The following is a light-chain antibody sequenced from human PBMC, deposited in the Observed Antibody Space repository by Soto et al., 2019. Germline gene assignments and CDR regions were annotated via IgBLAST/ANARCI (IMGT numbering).Light chain of an antibody. CDR2: DVT. V-gene: IGLV2-14*01. Sequence: QSALTQPASVSGSPGQSIAISCTGTSHDVGGYNYVSWYQQEPGKAPKLLIYDVTTRPSGVSSRFSGSKSGNTASLTISGLQTEDEANYYCTSYTSISTVVFGGGTKLTVL. J-gene: IGLJ3*02. CDR1: SHDVGGYNY. CDR3: TSYTSISTVV.